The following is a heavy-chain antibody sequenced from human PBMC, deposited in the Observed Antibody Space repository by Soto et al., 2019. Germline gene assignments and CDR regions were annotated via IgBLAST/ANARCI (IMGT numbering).Heavy chain of an antibody. D-gene: IGHD2-2*01. Sequence: QVQLVESGGGVVQPGRSLRLSCAGSEFTFSTHAMHWVRQAPGKGLEWVAVIWHDGSNTYYVDSVKGRFTISRDNSKNTLYLQMNSLRVEDTAVYYCTGGVRSTSPDLLAFDIWGQGTTVTVSS. J-gene: IGHJ3*02. CDR3: TGGVRSTSPDLLAFDI. CDR2: IWHDGSNT. V-gene: IGHV3-33*01. CDR1: EFTFSTHA.